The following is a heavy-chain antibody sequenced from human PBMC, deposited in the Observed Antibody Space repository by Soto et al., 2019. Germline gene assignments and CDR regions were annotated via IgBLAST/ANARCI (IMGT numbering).Heavy chain of an antibody. V-gene: IGHV3-7*01. CDR1: GLTFCNFW. Sequence: GVSLNLSCSASGLTFCNFWMDWVRQAPGKGLEWLANISPDASEKHFVDSVQGRFTISRDNAKNSLYLHMSRLTAEDSALYYCSRSLDSWGQGTRVTVSS. CDR3: SRSLDS. CDR2: ISPDASEK. J-gene: IGHJ4*02.